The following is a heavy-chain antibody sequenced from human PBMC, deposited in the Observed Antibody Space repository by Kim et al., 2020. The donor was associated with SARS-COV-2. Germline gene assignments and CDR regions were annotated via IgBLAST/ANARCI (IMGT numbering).Heavy chain of an antibody. CDR3: ARGSYCSSTSCYASNSLYYYYYGMDV. D-gene: IGHD2-2*01. Sequence: GGSLRLSCAASGFTFSSYSMNWVRQAPGKGLEWVSSISSSSSYIYYADSVKGRFTISRDNAKNSLYLQMNSLRAEDTAVYYCARGSYCSSTSCYASNSLYYYYYGMDVWGQGTTVTVSS. CDR1: GFTFSSYS. J-gene: IGHJ6*02. CDR2: ISSSSSYI. V-gene: IGHV3-21*01.